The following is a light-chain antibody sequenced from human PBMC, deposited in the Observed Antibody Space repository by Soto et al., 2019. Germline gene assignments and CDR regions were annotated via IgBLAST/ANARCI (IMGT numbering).Light chain of an antibody. Sequence: DIQMTQSPSSLSASVGDRVTITCRPSRGIGNALAWYQQKPGTVPKLLIHSASTLQSGVPSRFSGSGSGTDFTLTISRLEPEDFAVYYCQQYGRSLPWTFGQGTKVDIK. CDR2: SAS. V-gene: IGKV1-27*01. CDR1: RGIGNA. J-gene: IGKJ1*01. CDR3: QQYGRSLPWT.